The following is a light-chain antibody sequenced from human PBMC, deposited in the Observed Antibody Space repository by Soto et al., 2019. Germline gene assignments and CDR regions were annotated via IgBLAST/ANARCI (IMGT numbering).Light chain of an antibody. CDR3: QHYNNRPLT. J-gene: IGKJ4*01. CDR1: QSVSSN. V-gene: IGKV3-15*01. Sequence: EIEMTQSPATLSVSPGEGATLSCRASQSVSSNLAWYQHKPGQAPRLLIYGASTRATGIPARFSGSGSGTEFTLSISSLQSEDFAVYYCQHYNNRPLTFGGGTKVEIK. CDR2: GAS.